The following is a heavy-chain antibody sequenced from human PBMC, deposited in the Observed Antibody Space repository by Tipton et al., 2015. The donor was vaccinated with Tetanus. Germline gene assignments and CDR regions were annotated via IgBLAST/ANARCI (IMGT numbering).Heavy chain of an antibody. Sequence: SLRLSCAASGFSVSRKYMTWVRQAPGKGLEWVSLTYGDGSTYYADSVKGRFTISRDNAKNTLYLQMNSLRLEDTAMYYCARERGTSGWGFWGQGTLVSVSS. J-gene: IGHJ4*02. CDR2: TYGDGST. CDR3: ARERGTSGWGF. D-gene: IGHD6-19*01. V-gene: IGHV3-53*01. CDR1: GFSVSRKY.